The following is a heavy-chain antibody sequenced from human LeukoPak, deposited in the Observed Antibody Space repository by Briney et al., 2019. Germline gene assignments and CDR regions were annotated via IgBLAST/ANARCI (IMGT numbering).Heavy chain of an antibody. Sequence: SETLSLTCAVYGGSFSGYYWSWIRQPPGKGLEWIGEINHSGSTNYNPSLKSRVTISVDTSKNQFSLKLSSVTAADTAVYYCARYCSGGSCRRSAFDIWGQGTMVTVSS. CDR1: GGSFSGYY. J-gene: IGHJ3*02. CDR3: ARYCSGGSCRRSAFDI. V-gene: IGHV4-34*01. CDR2: INHSGST. D-gene: IGHD2-15*01.